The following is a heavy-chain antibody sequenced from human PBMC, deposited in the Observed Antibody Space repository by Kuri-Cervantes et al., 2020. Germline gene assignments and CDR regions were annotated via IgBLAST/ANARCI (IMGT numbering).Heavy chain of an antibody. CDR1: GGTFSSYA. V-gene: IGHV1-18*01. J-gene: IGHJ5*02. D-gene: IGHD6-13*01. Sequence: ASVKVSCKASGGTFSSYAISWVRQAPGQGLEWMGWISAYNGNTNYAQKLQGRVTMTTDTPTSTAYMELSRLRSDDTAVYYCARDASSWPRNNWFDPWGQGTLVTVSS. CDR2: ISAYNGNT. CDR3: ARDASSWPRNNWFDP.